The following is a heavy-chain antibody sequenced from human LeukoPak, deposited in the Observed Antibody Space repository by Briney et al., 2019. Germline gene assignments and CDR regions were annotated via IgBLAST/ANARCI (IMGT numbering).Heavy chain of an antibody. J-gene: IGHJ4*02. V-gene: IGHV4-61*02. D-gene: IGHD3-22*01. Sequence: SETLSLTCTVSGGSISSGSYYWSWIRQPAGKGLEWIGRIYTSGSTNYNPSLKSRVTISVDTSKNQFSLKLSPVTAADTAAYYCARGVVVISSGDYWGQGTLVTVSS. CDR3: ARGVVVISSGDY. CDR1: GGSISSGSYY. CDR2: IYTSGST.